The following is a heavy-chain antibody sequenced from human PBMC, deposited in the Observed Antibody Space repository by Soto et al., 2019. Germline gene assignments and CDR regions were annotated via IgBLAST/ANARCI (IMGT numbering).Heavy chain of an antibody. CDR2: IIPIFGTT. Sequence: SVKVSCKASGGTFGSGAITWVRQAPGQGLEWVGRIIPIFGTTNYAQNLQGRVTISADKSTLTSYMELHSLTSDDTALYYCARDRTDSGYYTNWLDPWGQGTQVTVS. CDR1: GGTFGSGA. J-gene: IGHJ5*02. D-gene: IGHD3-22*01. V-gene: IGHV1-69*06. CDR3: ARDRTDSGYYTNWLDP.